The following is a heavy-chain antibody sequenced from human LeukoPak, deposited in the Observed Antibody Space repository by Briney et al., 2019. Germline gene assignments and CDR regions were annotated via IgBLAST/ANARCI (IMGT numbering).Heavy chain of an antibody. CDR3: TRVRSLYTYYFDY. D-gene: IGHD2-2*02. CDR2: IRSKAYGGTT. J-gene: IGHJ4*02. CDR1: GFTFGDYA. V-gene: IGHV3-49*04. Sequence: GRSLRLSCTASGFTFGDYATSWVRQAPGKGLEWVGFIRSKAYGGTTEYAASVKGRFTISRDDSKSIAYLQMNSPKTEDTAVYYCTRVRSLYTYYFDYWGQGTLVTVSS.